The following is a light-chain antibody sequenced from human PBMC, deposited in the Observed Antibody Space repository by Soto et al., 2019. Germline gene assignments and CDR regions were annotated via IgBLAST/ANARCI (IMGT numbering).Light chain of an antibody. CDR3: QQRLSWPST. CDR1: ESFXDE. J-gene: IGKJ5*01. V-gene: IGKV3-11*01. CDR2: NSS. Sequence: IRLKQSAATLSLSPGERTTLSCRASESFXDEFAWYQLKPGQAPRILXVNSSNMATGSPARLSGSGYGTDFTLSISSLEPEDFAVYYCQQRLSWPSTFGQGTRLEIK.